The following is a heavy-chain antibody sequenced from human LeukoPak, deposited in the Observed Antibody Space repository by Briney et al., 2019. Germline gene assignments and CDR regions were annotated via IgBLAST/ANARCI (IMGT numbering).Heavy chain of an antibody. D-gene: IGHD2-2*01. J-gene: IGHJ4*02. V-gene: IGHV3-48*01. CDR3: ARVCSSTSCLDY. CDR2: ISSSSSTI. CDR1: GGSISSYY. Sequence: ETLSLTCTVSGGSISSYYWSWIRQPPGKGLEWVSYISSSSSTIYYADSVKGRFTISRDNAKNSLYLQMNSLRAEDTAVYYCARVCSSTSCLDYWGQGTLVTVSS.